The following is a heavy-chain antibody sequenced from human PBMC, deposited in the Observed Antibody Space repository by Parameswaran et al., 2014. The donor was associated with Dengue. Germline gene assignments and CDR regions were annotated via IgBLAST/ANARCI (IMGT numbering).Heavy chain of an antibody. Sequence: WIRQPPGKGLEWVAVISYDGSNKYYADSVKGRFTISRDNSKNTLYLQMNSLRAEDTAVYYCARPRGPYYYGSGFYMDVWGQGTTVTVSS. J-gene: IGHJ6*03. CDR3: ARPRGPYYYGSGFYMDV. CDR2: ISYDGSNK. D-gene: IGHD3-10*01. V-gene: IGHV3-30-3*01.